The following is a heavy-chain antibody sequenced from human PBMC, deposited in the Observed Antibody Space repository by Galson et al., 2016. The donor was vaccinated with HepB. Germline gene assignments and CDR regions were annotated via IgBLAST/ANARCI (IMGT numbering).Heavy chain of an antibody. CDR3: ATDPHF. J-gene: IGHJ4*02. V-gene: IGHV4-39*07. CDR1: GGSIRRSSYY. Sequence: LSLTCTVSGGSIRRSSYYWGWVRLPPGKGLEWIGTIYYSGITYYNPSLQSRVTTSVDTSKNQFSLKVNSVTAADTAVYYCATDPHFWGQGTLVTVSS. CDR2: IYYSGIT.